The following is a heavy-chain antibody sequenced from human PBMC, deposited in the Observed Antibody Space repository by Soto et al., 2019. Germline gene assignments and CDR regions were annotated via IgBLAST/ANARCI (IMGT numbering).Heavy chain of an antibody. CDR2: ISGTGSSI. Sequence: EVQLVESGGGLVQPGGSLRLSCAAPGFIFSSYEMNWVRQAPGKGLEWVSFISGTGSSIYYADSVKGRFTISRDNAKNSLYLQMNSLRAEDTAVYYCARLLLWPPHYWGQGTLVTVSS. D-gene: IGHD3-10*01. J-gene: IGHJ4*02. V-gene: IGHV3-48*03. CDR1: GFIFSSYE. CDR3: ARLLLWPPHY.